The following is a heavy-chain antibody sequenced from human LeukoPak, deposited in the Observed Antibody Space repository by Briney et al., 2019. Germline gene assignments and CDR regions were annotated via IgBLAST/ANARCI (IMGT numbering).Heavy chain of an antibody. V-gene: IGHV4-39*01. CDR2: IYYSGST. CDR3: ARRGWNYAALFDY. D-gene: IGHD1-7*01. J-gene: IGHJ4*02. Sequence: PSETLSLTCTVSGGSISSSSYYWGWIRQPPGKGLEWIGSIYYSGSTYYNPSLKSRVTISVDTSKNQFSLKLSSVTAADTAVYYCARRGWNYAALFDYWGQGTLVTVSS. CDR1: GGSISSSSYY.